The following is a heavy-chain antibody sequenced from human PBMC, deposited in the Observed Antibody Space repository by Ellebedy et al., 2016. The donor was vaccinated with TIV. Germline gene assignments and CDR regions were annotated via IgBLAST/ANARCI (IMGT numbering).Heavy chain of an antibody. CDR1: GFSFSYAW. CDR2: ITNKDSRATT. CDR3: VRRAVDY. J-gene: IGHJ4*02. Sequence: GESLKISCAASGFSFSYAWMNWVRQAPGKGLEWVGRITNKDSRATTVYAAPVQGRFTISRDDSRNTVFLQMNSLRDEDTAVYHCVRRAVDYWGQGTLVTVSS. V-gene: IGHV3-15*01.